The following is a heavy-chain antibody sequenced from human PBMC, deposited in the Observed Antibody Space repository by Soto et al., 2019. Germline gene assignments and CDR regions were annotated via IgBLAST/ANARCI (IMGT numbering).Heavy chain of an antibody. CDR3: ARLGYCISTSCFTAFDI. CDR1: GYTFTSYA. Sequence: ASVKVSCKASGYTFTSYAMHWVRQAPGQRLEWMGWINAGNGNTKYSQKFQGRVTITRDTSASTAYMELRSLRSDDTAVYYCARLGYCISTSCFTAFDIWGQGTMVTVS. J-gene: IGHJ3*02. V-gene: IGHV1-3*01. D-gene: IGHD2-2*02. CDR2: INAGNGNT.